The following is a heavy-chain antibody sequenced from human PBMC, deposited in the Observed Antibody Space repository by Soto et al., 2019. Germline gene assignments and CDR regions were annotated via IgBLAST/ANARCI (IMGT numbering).Heavy chain of an antibody. CDR2: VSPFNGNT. CDR3: ARVIAARPDYGMDV. D-gene: IGHD6-6*01. Sequence: QVQLVQSGGEVKKPGASVKVSCKTSGYTFTDHGLSWVRQAPGQGLEWMGWVSPFNGNTKYAQKFQGRVTMITDTSTSTPYMELRSLRPDDTAVYYCARVIAARPDYGMDVWGQGTTVTVSS. J-gene: IGHJ6*02. CDR1: GYTFTDHG. V-gene: IGHV1-18*01.